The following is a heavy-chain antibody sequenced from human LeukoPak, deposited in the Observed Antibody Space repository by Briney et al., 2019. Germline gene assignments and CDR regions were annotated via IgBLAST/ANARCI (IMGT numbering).Heavy chain of an antibody. CDR3: ARPYYYDSSGYYLGYWFDP. Sequence: SETLSLTCAVYGGSFSGYYWSWIRQPPGKGLEWIGEINHSGSTNYNPSLKSRVTISVDTSKNQFSLKLSSVTAADTAVYYCARPYYYDSSGYYLGYWFDPWGQGTLVTVSS. J-gene: IGHJ5*02. D-gene: IGHD3-22*01. V-gene: IGHV4-34*01. CDR2: INHSGST. CDR1: GGSFSGYY.